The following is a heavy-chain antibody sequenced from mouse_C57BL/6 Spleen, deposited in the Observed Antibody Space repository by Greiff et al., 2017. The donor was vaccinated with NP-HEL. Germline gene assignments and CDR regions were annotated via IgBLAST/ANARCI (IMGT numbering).Heavy chain of an antibody. Sequence: QVQLQQPGAELVRPGTSVKLSCKASGYTFTSYWLHWVKQRPGQGLEWIGVIDPSDSYTNYNHKFKGTAPLTVETSSSTAYMQRSGLTSADSAVYYCARDGSGSPAWFAYWGQGTLVTVSA. CDR3: ARDGSGSPAWFAY. J-gene: IGHJ3*01. D-gene: IGHD3-2*02. CDR2: IDPSDSYT. CDR1: GYTFTSYW. V-gene: IGHV1-59*01.